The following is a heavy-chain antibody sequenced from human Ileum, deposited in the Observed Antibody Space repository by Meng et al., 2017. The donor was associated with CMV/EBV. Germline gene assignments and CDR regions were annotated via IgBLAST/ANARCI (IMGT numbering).Heavy chain of an antibody. CDR2: INHSGNT. Sequence: CAVYGASFSGSYWGWIRQPPGKGLEWIGEINHSGNTNYNPCLKSRVTISVDTSKNQFSLRLNSVTAADTAVYYCATNSSGWYGYFDPWGQGTLVTVSS. D-gene: IGHD6-19*01. CDR1: GASFSGSY. J-gene: IGHJ5*02. V-gene: IGHV4-34*01. CDR3: ATNSSGWYGYFDP.